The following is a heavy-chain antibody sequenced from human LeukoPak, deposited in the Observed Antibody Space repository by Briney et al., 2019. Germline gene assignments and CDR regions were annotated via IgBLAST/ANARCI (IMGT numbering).Heavy chain of an antibody. CDR2: IYTSGST. D-gene: IGHD3-22*01. CDR3: ARERDYYDSSGYGCYFDY. CDR1: GGSISSYY. V-gene: IGHV4-4*07. Sequence: SEILSLTCTVSGGSISSYYWSWIRQPAGKGLEWIGRIYTSGSTNYNPSLKSRVTMSVDTSKNQFSLKLSSVTAADTAVYYCARERDYYDSSGYGCYFDYWGQGTLVTVSS. J-gene: IGHJ4*02.